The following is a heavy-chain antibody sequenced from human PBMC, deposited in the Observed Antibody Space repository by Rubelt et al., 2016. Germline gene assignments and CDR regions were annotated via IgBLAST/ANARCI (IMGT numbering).Heavy chain of an antibody. Sequence: EVQLVESGGGLVQPGGSLRLSCAASGFDFNDYNMNWVRQAPGRGLDWVSFISSTSDTIYYSGPVKGRFTISRDNAKNTLYLQMNSRRAEDTADYYGARENVSSALDYWGQGTLVTVSS. J-gene: IGHJ4*02. CDR1: GFDFNDYN. CDR3: ARENVSSALDY. CDR2: ISSTSDTI. V-gene: IGHV3-48*04. D-gene: IGHD3-10*01.